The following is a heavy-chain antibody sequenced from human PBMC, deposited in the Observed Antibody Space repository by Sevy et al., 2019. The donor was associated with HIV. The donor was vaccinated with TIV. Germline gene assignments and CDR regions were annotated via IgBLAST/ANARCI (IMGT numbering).Heavy chain of an antibody. CDR1: GFTFNSHG. CDR3: AREGGHTAAWSPGNF. J-gene: IGHJ4*02. D-gene: IGHD2-15*01. Sequence: GGSLRLSCAASGFTFNSHGFHWVRQAPGKGLEWVALISYDGRIKYYADPVKGRFIISRDDARNTLYLQMSGLRAEDTAVYYCAREGGHTAAWSPGNFWGQGTLVTVSS. CDR2: ISYDGRIK. V-gene: IGHV3-30*15.